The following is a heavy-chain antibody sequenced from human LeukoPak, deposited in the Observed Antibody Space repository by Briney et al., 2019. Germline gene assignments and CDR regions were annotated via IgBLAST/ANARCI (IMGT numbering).Heavy chain of an antibody. CDR2: IYYSGST. V-gene: IGHV4-59*08. Sequence: PSETLSLTCTVSGGSISRYYWSWIRQPPGKELEWIGYIYYSGSTNYNPSLKSRVTISVDTSKNQFSLKLSPVTAADTAVYYCARHRYDSSGYYSFDYWGQGTLVTVSS. J-gene: IGHJ4*02. CDR3: ARHRYDSSGYYSFDY. CDR1: GGSISRYY. D-gene: IGHD3-22*01.